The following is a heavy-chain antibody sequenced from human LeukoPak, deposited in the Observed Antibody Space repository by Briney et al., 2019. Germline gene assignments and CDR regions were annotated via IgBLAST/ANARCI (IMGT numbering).Heavy chain of an antibody. CDR3: ARDMAYSQFDY. D-gene: IGHD2-21*01. CDR1: EFTFSSSW. J-gene: IGHJ4*02. Sequence: PGGSLRLSCAASEFTFSSSWMTWVRQAPGKGLEWVANIKEDGSATNYVYSVKGRFTISRDNARNSLYLQMNSLRAEDTAVYYCARDMAYSQFDYWGQGTLVTVSS. CDR2: IKEDGSAT. V-gene: IGHV3-7*01.